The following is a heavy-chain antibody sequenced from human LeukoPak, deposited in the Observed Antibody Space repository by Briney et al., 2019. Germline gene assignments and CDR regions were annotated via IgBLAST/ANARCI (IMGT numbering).Heavy chain of an antibody. CDR3: ARGGSPVYYYYMDV. Sequence: ASVKVSCKASGYTFTSYAMHWVRQAPGQRLEWMGWINAGNGNTKYSQEFQGRVTITRDTSASTAYMELSSLRSEDTAVYYCARGGSPVYYYYMDVWGKGTTVTVSS. CDR2: INAGNGNT. V-gene: IGHV1-3*03. J-gene: IGHJ6*03. D-gene: IGHD6-6*01. CDR1: GYTFTSYA.